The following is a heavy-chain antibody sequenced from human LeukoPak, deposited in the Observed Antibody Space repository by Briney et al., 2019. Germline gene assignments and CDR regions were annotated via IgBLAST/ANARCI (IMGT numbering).Heavy chain of an antibody. CDR3: ARVGCSSTSCWRYSQH. D-gene: IGHD2-2*01. Sequence: PGGSLRLSCAASGFTFSSYEMNWVRQAPGKGLEWVSYISSSGSTIYYADSVKDRFTISRDNAKNSLYLQMNSLRAEDTAVYYCARVGCSSTSCWRYSQHWGQGTLVTVSS. J-gene: IGHJ1*01. CDR1: GFTFSSYE. V-gene: IGHV3-48*03. CDR2: ISSSGSTI.